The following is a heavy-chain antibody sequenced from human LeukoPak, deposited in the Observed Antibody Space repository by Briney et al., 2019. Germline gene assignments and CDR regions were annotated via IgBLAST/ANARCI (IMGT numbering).Heavy chain of an antibody. CDR3: ARVMYYYASGSLVVYYFDF. CDR2: ISSDGSTA. Sequence: GGSLRLSCAVSGFTFSNYWMHWVRQAPGKGLVWVSRISSDGSTATYADSVKGRFTISRDNAKDTLYLQMNSLRAEDTAIYYCARVMYYYASGSLVVYYFDFWGQGTLVTVSS. V-gene: IGHV3-74*01. D-gene: IGHD3-10*01. CDR1: GFTFSNYW. J-gene: IGHJ4*02.